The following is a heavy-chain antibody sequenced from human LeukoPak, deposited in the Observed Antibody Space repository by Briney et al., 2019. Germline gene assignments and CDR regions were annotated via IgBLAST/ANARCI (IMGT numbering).Heavy chain of an antibody. CDR3: ARVPEMSWFDP. J-gene: IGHJ5*02. Sequence: SETLSLTCAVYGGSFSGYYWSWIRQPPGKGLEWIGEINHSGSTNYNPSLKSRVTISVDTSKNQLSLKLSSVTAADTAVYYCARVPEMSWFDPWGQGTLVTVSS. V-gene: IGHV4-34*01. CDR1: GGSFSGYY. CDR2: INHSGST.